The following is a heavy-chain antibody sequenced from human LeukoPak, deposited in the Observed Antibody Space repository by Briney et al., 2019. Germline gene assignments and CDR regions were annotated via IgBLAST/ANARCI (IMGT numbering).Heavy chain of an antibody. CDR2: ISTGGDI. V-gene: IGHV4-4*08. CDR3: VRGPGRGYDLEP. Sequence: SDTLSLTCAVSAGSICNSYCSWARQPPGKGLEFIGYISTGGDINYNPSLRSRATMSINTSNNQLSLTLTSVTTADTAVYFCVRGPGRGYDLEPWGQRSLVTASS. CDR1: AGSICNSY. J-gene: IGHJ5*02. D-gene: IGHD3-22*01.